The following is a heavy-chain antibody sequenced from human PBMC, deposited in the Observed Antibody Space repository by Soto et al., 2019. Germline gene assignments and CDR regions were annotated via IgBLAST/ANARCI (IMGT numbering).Heavy chain of an antibody. Sequence: GGSLRLSCGASGFTFNAAWMSWVRQAPGKGLEWVGRIKSKTDGGTTDFAAPVKGRFTISRDDSKNTVYLQMNSLKIEDTAVYYCTTGLAAAGTNYWGQGTLVIVSS. V-gene: IGHV3-15*01. CDR3: TTGLAAAGTNY. CDR1: GFTFNAAW. CDR2: IKSKTDGGTT. J-gene: IGHJ4*02. D-gene: IGHD6-13*01.